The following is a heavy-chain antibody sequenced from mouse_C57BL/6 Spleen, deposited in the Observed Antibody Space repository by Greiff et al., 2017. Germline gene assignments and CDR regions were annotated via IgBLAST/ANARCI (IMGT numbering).Heavy chain of an antibody. D-gene: IGHD3-2*02. J-gene: IGHJ4*01. Sequence: EVQLVESGGDLVKPGGSLKLSCAASGFTFSSYGMSWVRQTPDKRLEWVATISSGGSYTYYPDSVKGRFTISRDNAKNTLYLQMSSLKSEDTAMYYCARHTLRDYAMDYWGQGTSVTVSS. CDR3: ARHTLRDYAMDY. CDR1: GFTFSSYG. CDR2: ISSGGSYT. V-gene: IGHV5-6*01.